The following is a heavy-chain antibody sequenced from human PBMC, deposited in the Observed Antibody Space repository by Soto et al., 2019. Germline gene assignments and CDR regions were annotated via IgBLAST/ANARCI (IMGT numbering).Heavy chain of an antibody. CDR3: ARDQYVQLWLTTWFDP. D-gene: IGHD5-18*01. J-gene: IGHJ5*02. CDR2: IIPIFGTA. Sequence: SVKVPCKASGGTFSSYSISWVLQAPGQGLEWMGGIIPIFGTANYAQKFQGRVTITADESTSTAYMELSSLRSEDTAVYYCARDQYVQLWLTTWFDPWGQGTLVTVSS. CDR1: GGTFSSYS. V-gene: IGHV1-69*13.